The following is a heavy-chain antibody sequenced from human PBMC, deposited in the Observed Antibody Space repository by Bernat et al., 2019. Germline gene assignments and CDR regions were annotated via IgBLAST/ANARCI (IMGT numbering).Heavy chain of an antibody. D-gene: IGHD6-6*01. CDR2: IYSGGST. CDR1: GFTVSSNY. CDR3: ARAVQSLYYYYGMDV. Sequence: EVQLVESGGGLIQPGGSLRLSCAASGFTVSSNYMSWVRQAPGKGLEWVSVIYSGGSTYYADSVKGRFTISRDNSKNTLYLQMNSLRAEDTAVYYRARAVQSLYYYYGMDVWGQGTTVTVSS. V-gene: IGHV3-53*01. J-gene: IGHJ6*02.